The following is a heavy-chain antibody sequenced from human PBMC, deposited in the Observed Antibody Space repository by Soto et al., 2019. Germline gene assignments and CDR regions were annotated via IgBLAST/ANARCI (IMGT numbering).Heavy chain of an antibody. CDR1: GFTFSSYW. CDR3: AKGDMVTPLDI. J-gene: IGHJ3*02. D-gene: IGHD5-18*01. V-gene: IGHV3-7*03. CDR2: IKQDGSEK. Sequence: GGSLRLSCAASGFTFSSYWMSWVRQAPGKGLEWVANIKQDGSEKYYVDSVKGRFTISRDNSKNTLYLQMNSLRAEDTAVYYCAKGDMVTPLDIWGQGTMVTVSS.